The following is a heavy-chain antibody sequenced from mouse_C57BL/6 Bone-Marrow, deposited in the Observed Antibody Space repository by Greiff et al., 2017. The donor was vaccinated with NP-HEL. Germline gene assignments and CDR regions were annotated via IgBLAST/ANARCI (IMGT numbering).Heavy chain of an antibody. CDR2: IDPSGSYT. J-gene: IGHJ3*01. V-gene: IGHV1-69*01. D-gene: IGHD2-4*01. Sequence: QVQLQQPGAELVMPGASVKLSCKASGYTFTSYWMPWVKQRPGQGLEWIGEIDPSGSYTNYNQKFKGKSTLTGDKSSSTAYMQLSSMTSEDSAVYYCALYYDYDWFAYWGQGTLVTVSA. CDR1: GYTFTSYW. CDR3: ALYYDYDWFAY.